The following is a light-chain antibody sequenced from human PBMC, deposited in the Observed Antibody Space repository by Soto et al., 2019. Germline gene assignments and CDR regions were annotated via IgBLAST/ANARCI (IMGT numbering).Light chain of an antibody. CDR1: SSDVGGYNY. CDR3: SSYTSSSTLDV. J-gene: IGLJ1*01. V-gene: IGLV2-14*01. CDR2: DVS. Sequence: QSVLTHPASVSGPPGQSITISCTGTSSDVGGYNYVSWYQQHPGKAPKLMIYDVSNRPSGVSNRFSGSKSGNTASLTISGLQAEDEADYYCSSYTSSSTLDVFGNGTKVTVL.